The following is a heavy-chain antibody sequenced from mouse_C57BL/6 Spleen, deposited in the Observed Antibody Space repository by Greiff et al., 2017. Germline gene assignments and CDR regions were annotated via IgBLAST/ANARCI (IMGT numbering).Heavy chain of an antibody. V-gene: IGHV1-80*01. D-gene: IGHD3-2*02. J-gene: IGHJ3*01. CDR1: GYAFSSYW. Sequence: QVQLQQSGAELVKPGASVKISCKASGYAFSSYWMNWVKQRPGKGLEWIGQFYPGDGDTNYNGKLKCKATLTADKSSSTAYMQLSSLTSEDSAVYFCARGGGSSGTGWFAYWGKGTLVTVSA. CDR2: FYPGDGDT. CDR3: ARGGGSSGTGWFAY.